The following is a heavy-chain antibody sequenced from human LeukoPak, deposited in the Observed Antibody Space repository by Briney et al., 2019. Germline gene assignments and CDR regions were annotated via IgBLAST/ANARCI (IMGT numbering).Heavy chain of an antibody. CDR1: GFTFSTYG. CDR3: ARDLEQLDSFDY. Sequence: GRSLRLSCAASGFTFSTYGMHWVRQAPGKGLEWVAVISYDGSNKYYADSVKGRFTISRDNSKNTLYLQMNRLRAEDTAVYYCARDLEQLDSFDYWGQGTLVTVSS. V-gene: IGHV3-30*03. CDR2: ISYDGSNK. J-gene: IGHJ4*02. D-gene: IGHD6-13*01.